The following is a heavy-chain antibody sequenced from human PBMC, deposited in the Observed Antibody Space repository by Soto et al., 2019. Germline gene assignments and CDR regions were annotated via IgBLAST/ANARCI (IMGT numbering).Heavy chain of an antibody. Sequence: QVQLQESGPGLVKPSETLSLTCTVSGGSISSYYWSWIRQPPGKGLEWIGEINHSGSTNYNPSLKSRVTISVDTSKNQFSLKLSSVTAADTAVYYCARLEYSSGNWYFDLWGRGTLVTVSS. CDR3: ARLEYSSGNWYFDL. CDR1: GGSISSYY. CDR2: INHSGST. D-gene: IGHD3-3*01. J-gene: IGHJ2*01. V-gene: IGHV4-59*12.